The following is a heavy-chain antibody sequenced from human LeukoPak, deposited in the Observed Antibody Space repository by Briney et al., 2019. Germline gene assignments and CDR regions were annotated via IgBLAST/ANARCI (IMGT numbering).Heavy chain of an antibody. D-gene: IGHD3-9*01. Sequence: GASVTVSCKVSGYTLTELSMHWVRQAPGKGLEWMGGFDPEDGETIYAQKFQGRVTMTEDTSTDTAYMELSSLRSEDTAVYYCATVRYYDILTGHEGYYFDYWGQGTLVTVSS. CDR3: ATVRYYDILTGHEGYYFDY. V-gene: IGHV1-24*01. CDR1: GYTLTELS. CDR2: FDPEDGET. J-gene: IGHJ4*02.